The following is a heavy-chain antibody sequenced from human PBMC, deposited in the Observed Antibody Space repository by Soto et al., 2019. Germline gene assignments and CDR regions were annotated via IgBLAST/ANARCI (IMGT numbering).Heavy chain of an antibody. J-gene: IGHJ6*02. CDR1: GFTFSSYS. V-gene: IGHV3-21*01. CDR3: ARAREALRFLEGYYYGMDV. CDR2: ISSSSSYI. D-gene: IGHD3-3*01. Sequence: GGSLRLSCAASGFTFSSYSMNWVRQAPGKGLEWVSSISSSSSYIYYADSVKGRFTISRDNAKNSLYLQMNSLRAEDTAVYYCARAREALRFLEGYYYGMDVWGQGTTVTVSS.